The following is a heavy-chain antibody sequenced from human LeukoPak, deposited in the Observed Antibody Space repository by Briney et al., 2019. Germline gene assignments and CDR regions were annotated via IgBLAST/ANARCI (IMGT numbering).Heavy chain of an antibody. Sequence: GGSLRLSCTASGFTFSGYSMSWVRQAPGKGLEWVSAISGSGGSTYYADSVKGRFTISRDNSKNTLYLQMNSLRAEDTAVYYCAKDRSAYVWGSYRQEPDYWGQGTLVTVSS. CDR2: ISGSGGST. CDR3: AKDRSAYVWGSYRQEPDY. J-gene: IGHJ4*02. CDR1: GFTFSGYS. V-gene: IGHV3-23*01. D-gene: IGHD3-16*02.